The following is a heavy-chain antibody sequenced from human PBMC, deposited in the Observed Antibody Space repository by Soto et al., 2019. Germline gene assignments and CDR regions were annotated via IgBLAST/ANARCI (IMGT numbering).Heavy chain of an antibody. V-gene: IGHV3-15*01. J-gene: IGHJ3*02. CDR2: IKSKTDGGTT. CDR1: GFTFSNAW. Sequence: PGGSLRLSCAASGFTFSNAWMSWVRQAPGKGLEWVGRIKSKTDGGTTDYAAPVKGRFTISRGDSKNTLYLQMNSLKTEDTAVYYCTTGENYYDSSGYYDDAFDIWGQGTMVTVSS. D-gene: IGHD3-22*01. CDR3: TTGENYYDSSGYYDDAFDI.